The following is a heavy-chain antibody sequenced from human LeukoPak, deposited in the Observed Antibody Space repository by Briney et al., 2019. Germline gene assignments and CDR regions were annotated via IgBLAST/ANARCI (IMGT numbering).Heavy chain of an antibody. J-gene: IGHJ5*02. D-gene: IGHD3-10*01. CDR2: INPNSGGT. Sequence: ASVKVSCKASGYXFTGYYIHWVRQAPGQGLEWMGWINPNSGGTNYAQKFQGRVTMTRDTSISTAYMELSRLRSDDTAVYYCARVRVTMVRGVHDNWFDPWGQGTLVTVSS. CDR1: GYXFTGYY. CDR3: ARVRVTMVRGVHDNWFDP. V-gene: IGHV1-2*02.